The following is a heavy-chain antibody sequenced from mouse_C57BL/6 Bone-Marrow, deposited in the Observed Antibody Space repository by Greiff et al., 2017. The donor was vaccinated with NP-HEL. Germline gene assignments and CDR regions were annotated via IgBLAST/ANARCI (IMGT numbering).Heavy chain of an antibody. V-gene: IGHV1-54*01. CDR2: INPGSGGT. Sequence: VQRVESGAELVRPGTSVKVSCKASGYAFTNYLIEWVKQRPGQGLEWIGVINPGSGGTNYNEKFKGKATLTADKSSSTAYMQLSSLTSEDSAVYFCARRVYDGYFYAMDYWGQGTSVTVSS. J-gene: IGHJ4*01. D-gene: IGHD2-3*01. CDR1: GYAFTNYL. CDR3: ARRVYDGYFYAMDY.